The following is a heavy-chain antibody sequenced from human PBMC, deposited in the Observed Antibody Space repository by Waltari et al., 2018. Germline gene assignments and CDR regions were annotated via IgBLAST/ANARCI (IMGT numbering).Heavy chain of an antibody. CDR1: GVSISGSYY. D-gene: IGHD2-21*01. CDR2: IYSSGST. V-gene: IGHV4-61*09. J-gene: IGHJ6*03. CDR3: ARSDVVVAPARNNYYFPMEV. Sequence: QLQLQQSGPGLVKPSQTLSLACPLSGVSISGSYYWHWVRQTAGEGLEWLGYIYSSGSTKYNPSLQSRATISIVNKTQFSLKLAAVTAADTAVYYCARSDVVVAPARNNYYFPMEVWGQGTTVTVSS.